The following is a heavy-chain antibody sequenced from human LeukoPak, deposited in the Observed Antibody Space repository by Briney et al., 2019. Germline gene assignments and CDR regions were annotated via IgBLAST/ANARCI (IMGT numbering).Heavy chain of an antibody. CDR1: GGSISSGDYY. V-gene: IGHV4-30-4*01. D-gene: IGHD3-22*01. CDR3: ASLIDYYDSSGYFLDY. CDR2: IYYSGST. Sequence: SETLSLTCTVSGGSISSGDYYWSWIRQPPGKGLEWIGYIYYSGSTYYNPSLKSRVTISVDTSKNQFSLKLSSVTAAGTAVYYCASLIDYYDSSGYFLDYWGQGTLVTVSS. J-gene: IGHJ4*02.